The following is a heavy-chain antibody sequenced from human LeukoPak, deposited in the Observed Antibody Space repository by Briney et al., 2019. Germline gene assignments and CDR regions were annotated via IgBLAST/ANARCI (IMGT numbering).Heavy chain of an antibody. V-gene: IGHV3-23*01. CDR3: AKALEQETVIALDS. Sequence: PGGSLRLSCAASGFTFSTYARSWVRQAPGKGLEWVAAISCSGGSTYYADSVKGRFTIARDNSKNTLYLQMSSLRAEDTSIYFCAKALEQETVIALDSWGQGTLVTVSS. D-gene: IGHD6-13*01. CDR2: ISCSGGST. CDR1: GFTFSTYA. J-gene: IGHJ4*02.